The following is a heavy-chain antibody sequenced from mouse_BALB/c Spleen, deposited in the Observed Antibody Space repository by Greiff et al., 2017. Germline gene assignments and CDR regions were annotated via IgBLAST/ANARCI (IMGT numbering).Heavy chain of an antibody. J-gene: IGHJ4*01. V-gene: IGHV1-47*01. Sequence: QVQLQQSGAELVKPGASVKMSCKASGYTFTTYPIHWMKQNHGKSLEWIGNFHPYNDDTKYNEKFKGKANLTAEKSSNTFYLELSRLTSDDSAVYYCARNDYDENAMDYWGQGTSVTVSS. CDR3: ARNDYDENAMDY. CDR2: FHPYNDDT. D-gene: IGHD2-4*01. CDR1: GYTFTTYP.